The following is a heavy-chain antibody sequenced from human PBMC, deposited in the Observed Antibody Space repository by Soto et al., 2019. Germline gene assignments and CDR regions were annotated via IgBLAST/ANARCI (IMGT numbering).Heavy chain of an antibody. D-gene: IGHD3-22*01. J-gene: IGHJ3*02. CDR1: GGSISSYY. CDR2: IYYSGST. Sequence: SETLSLTCTVSGGSISSYYWSWIRQPPGKGLEWIGYIYYSGSTNYNPSLKSRVTISVDTSKNQFSLKLSSVTAADTAVYYCARQNDYYDSSGLSDGRAFDIWGQGTMVTVSS. CDR3: ARQNDYYDSSGLSDGRAFDI. V-gene: IGHV4-59*01.